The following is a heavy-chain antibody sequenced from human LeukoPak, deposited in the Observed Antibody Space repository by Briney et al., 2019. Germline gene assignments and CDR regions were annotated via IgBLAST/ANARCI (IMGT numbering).Heavy chain of an antibody. V-gene: IGHV3-33*06. Sequence: PGGSLRLSCAASKFTFRNHGMHWVRQAPGKGLEGVAIIWYDGSKQYYADSVKGRFTISRDNSKDTLYLQMNSLRDEDTAVYYCANWVEGARPSLDYWGQGALVTVSS. J-gene: IGHJ4*02. D-gene: IGHD6-6*01. CDR1: KFTFRNHG. CDR2: IWYDGSKQ. CDR3: ANWVEGARPSLDY.